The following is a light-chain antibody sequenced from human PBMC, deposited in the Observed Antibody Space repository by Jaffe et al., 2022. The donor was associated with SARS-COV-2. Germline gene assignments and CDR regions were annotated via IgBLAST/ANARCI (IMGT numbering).Light chain of an antibody. V-gene: IGLV3-9*01. J-gene: IGLJ3*02. CDR1: NIGTKT. CDR3: QVWDRATVV. CDR2: RDN. Sequence: SYDLTQPLSVSVALGQTARITCGGNNIGTKTVHWYQQKAGQAPVLVVYRDNNRPSGIPARFSGSNSGNTAALTIGGAQAGDEADYYCQVWDRATVVFGGGTKLTVL.